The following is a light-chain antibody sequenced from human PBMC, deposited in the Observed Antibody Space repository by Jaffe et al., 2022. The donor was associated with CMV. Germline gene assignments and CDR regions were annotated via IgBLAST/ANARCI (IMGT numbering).Light chain of an antibody. CDR2: ATS. CDR3: QQSFRMPYT. Sequence: DIQMTQSPSSLSASVGDRVTITCRASQSISTYLNWYQQKPGKAPKLLIYATSNLQTGVPSRFSGSGAGTYFTLTISSLQPDDFATYYCQQSFRMPYTFGLGTDLEIK. J-gene: IGKJ2*01. V-gene: IGKV1-39*01. CDR1: QSISTY.